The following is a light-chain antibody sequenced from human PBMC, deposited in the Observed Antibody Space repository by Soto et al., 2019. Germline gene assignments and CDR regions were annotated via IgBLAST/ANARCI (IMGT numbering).Light chain of an antibody. CDR2: AAS. CDR1: QGIRND. J-gene: IGKJ1*01. CDR3: LLHKIYLWT. V-gene: IGKV1-17*01. Sequence: DIQMTQSPSSLSSSVGDRVTITCRASQGIRNDLSWYQQKPGKAPKRLIYAASSLQGGFPSRFSGSGSGTEFTLTITVLQPEDFATYYCLLHKIYLWTFGQGTQVEI.